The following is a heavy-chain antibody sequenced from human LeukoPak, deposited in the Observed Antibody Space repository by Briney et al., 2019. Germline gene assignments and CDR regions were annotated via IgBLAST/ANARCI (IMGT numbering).Heavy chain of an antibody. CDR2: IYYSGST. CDR1: GGSISSYY. J-gene: IGHJ4*02. V-gene: IGHV4-59*08. D-gene: IGHD3-22*01. Sequence: SETLSLTCTVSGGSISSYYWSWIRQPPGKGLEWIGYIYYSGSTNYNPSLKSRVTISVDTSKNEFSLKLSSVTAADTAVYYCARLTANYYDSSGLFDYWGQGTLVTVSS. CDR3: ARLTANYYDSSGLFDY.